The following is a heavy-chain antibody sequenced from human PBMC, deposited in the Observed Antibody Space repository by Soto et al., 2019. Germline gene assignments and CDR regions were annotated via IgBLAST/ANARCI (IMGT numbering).Heavy chain of an antibody. V-gene: IGHV3-23*01. Sequence: PGGSLSLSCAASGFTYSNYAMNWVRQAAGKGLEWVSVIAGSGGGTYFVDSVKGRFTISRDSSKNTVYLQMNSLRAEDTAVYYCAKRPLTAAGFDYWGQGTLVTVSS. CDR1: GFTYSNYA. D-gene: IGHD6-13*01. CDR2: IAGSGGGT. CDR3: AKRPLTAAGFDY. J-gene: IGHJ4*02.